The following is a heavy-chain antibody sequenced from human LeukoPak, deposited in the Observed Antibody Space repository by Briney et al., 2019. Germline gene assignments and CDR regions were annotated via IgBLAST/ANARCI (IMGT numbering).Heavy chain of an antibody. J-gene: IGHJ4*02. D-gene: IGHD1-26*01. V-gene: IGHV3-30*03. CDR3: ARDKSQWELPNDY. CDR1: GFTFSSYG. CDR2: ISYDGSNK. Sequence: PGGSLRLSCAASGFTFSSYGMHWVRQAPGKGLEWVAVISYDGSNKYYADSVKGRFTISRDNSKNTLYLQMNSLRAEDTAVYYCARDKSQWELPNDYWGQGTLVTVSS.